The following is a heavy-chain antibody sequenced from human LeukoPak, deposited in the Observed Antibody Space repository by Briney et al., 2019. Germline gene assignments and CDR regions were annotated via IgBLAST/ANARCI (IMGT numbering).Heavy chain of an antibody. Sequence: GGSLRLSCAASGFTFSSSAMSWVRQVPGKGLEWVSGISASGGSTYYADSVRGRFTISRDNAENTLYLQMNSLRVEDTAVYYCVRSAFHAGSGNYYDYWGQGTLVTVSS. CDR3: VRSAFHAGSGNYYDY. CDR2: ISASGGST. D-gene: IGHD3-22*01. CDR1: GFTFSSSA. J-gene: IGHJ4*02. V-gene: IGHV3-23*01.